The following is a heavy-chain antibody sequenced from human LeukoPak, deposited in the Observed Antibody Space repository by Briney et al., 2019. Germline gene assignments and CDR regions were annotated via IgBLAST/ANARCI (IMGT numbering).Heavy chain of an antibody. J-gene: IGHJ2*01. CDR1: GFTFSSYA. CDR3: ARGRILSYYYGQLGYFDL. CDR2: INHSGST. V-gene: IGHV4-34*01. D-gene: IGHD3-10*01. Sequence: GSLRLSCAASGFTFSSYAVSWVRQPPGKGLEWIGEINHSGSTNYNPSLKSRVTISVDTSKNQFSLKLSSVTAADTAVYYCARGRILSYYYGQLGYFDLWGRGTLVTVSS.